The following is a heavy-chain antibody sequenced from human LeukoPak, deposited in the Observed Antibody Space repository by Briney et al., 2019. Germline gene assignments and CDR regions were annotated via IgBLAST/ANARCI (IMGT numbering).Heavy chain of an antibody. J-gene: IGHJ4*02. CDR3: ARLHYGGDFFDY. CDR2: FYSSGNT. Sequence: SETLSLTCTLSWASIVNYYWSWIRQPAGKGLEWIGRFYSSGNTNYSPSLNSRVTMSVDTSKNQFSLKLTSVTAADTAIYYCARLHYGGDFFDYWGQGTLVTVSS. CDR1: WASIVNYY. V-gene: IGHV4-4*07. D-gene: IGHD4-23*01.